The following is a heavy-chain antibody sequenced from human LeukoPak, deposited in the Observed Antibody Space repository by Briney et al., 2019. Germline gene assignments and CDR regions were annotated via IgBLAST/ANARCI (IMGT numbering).Heavy chain of an antibody. D-gene: IGHD1-20*01. CDR2: VYSSGNS. V-gene: IGHV4-4*07. J-gene: IGHJ4*02. Sequence: SETLSLTCTVSGGSISNYYWSWIRQPAGKGLEWIGRVYSSGNSNYDPSLKSRVTMSVDTSKNQFSLKLSPVTAADTAVYYCARGSRISGTTSIFDYWGQGALVTVSS. CDR3: ARGSRISGTTSIFDY. CDR1: GGSISNYY.